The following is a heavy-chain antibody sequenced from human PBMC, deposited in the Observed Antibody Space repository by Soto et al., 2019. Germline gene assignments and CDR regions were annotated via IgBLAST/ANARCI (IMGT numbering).Heavy chain of an antibody. Sequence: QVQLQESGPGLVKPSETLSLTCTVSGGSISSYYWSWIRQPPRKGLEWIGYIYYSGSTNYDPSLQRRVTISVDTFKNELSPTPSSVNAVDTAVYYIAREGVSSSWYNYYGMEVWGQGTTVTVSS. CDR3: AREGVSSSWYNYYGMEV. CDR2: IYYSGST. V-gene: IGHV4-59*01. D-gene: IGHD6-13*01. CDR1: GGSISSYY. J-gene: IGHJ6*02.